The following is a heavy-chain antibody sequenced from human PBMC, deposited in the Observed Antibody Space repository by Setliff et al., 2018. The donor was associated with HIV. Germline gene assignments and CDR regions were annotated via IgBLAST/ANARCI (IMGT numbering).Heavy chain of an antibody. CDR2: IFYSGST. J-gene: IGHJ4*02. CDR3: ARANTMVRGLDY. CDR1: GASMTSYY. V-gene: IGHV4-59*01. D-gene: IGHD3-10*01. Sequence: SETLSLTCTVSGASMTSYYWTWIRQPPGKGLEWIGNIFYSGSTNYNPSLKSRVTISLDTSKNQFSLKLSSVTAADTAVYSCARANTMVRGLDYWGQGTLVTVSS.